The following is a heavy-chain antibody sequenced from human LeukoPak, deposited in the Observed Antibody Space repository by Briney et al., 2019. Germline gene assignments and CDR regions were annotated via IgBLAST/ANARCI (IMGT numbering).Heavy chain of an antibody. J-gene: IGHJ4*02. Sequence: KPSETLSLTCTVSGGSISSSSYYWGWIRQPPGKGLEWIGSIYYSGSTYYNPSLKSRVTISVDTSKNQFSLKLSSVTAADTAVYYCARGRDSSGCGDYWGQGTLVTVSS. CDR1: GGSISSSSYY. CDR2: IYYSGST. CDR3: ARGRDSSGCGDY. V-gene: IGHV4-39*07. D-gene: IGHD6-19*01.